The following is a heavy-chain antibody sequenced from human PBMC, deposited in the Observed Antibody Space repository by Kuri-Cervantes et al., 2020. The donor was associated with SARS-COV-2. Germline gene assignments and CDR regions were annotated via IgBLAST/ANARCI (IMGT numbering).Heavy chain of an antibody. V-gene: IGHV3-23*01. D-gene: IGHD6-13*01. CDR2: ISDTGDRT. CDR3: IATPGNVGYFQD. Sequence: GESLKISCAVSGFTLTNYAMSWVRLAPGKGLEWVSIISDTGDRTFYADSVEGRFTISRDNFKNTLSPQMNSLRAEDTALYYCIATPGNVGYFQDWGQGTLVTVSS. CDR1: GFTLTNYA. J-gene: IGHJ1*01.